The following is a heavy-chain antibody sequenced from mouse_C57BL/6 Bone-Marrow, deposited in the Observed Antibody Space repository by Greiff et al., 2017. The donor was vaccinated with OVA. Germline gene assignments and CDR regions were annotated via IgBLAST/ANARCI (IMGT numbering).Heavy chain of an antibody. Sequence: EVKLQQSGAELVRPGASVKLSCTASGFNIKDYYMHWVKQRPEQGLEWIGRIDPEDGDTEYAPKFQGKATMTADTSSNTAYLQLSSLTSEDTAVYYCTTLYYYGSSYGYFDVWGTGTTVTVSS. CDR3: TTLYYYGSSYGYFDV. V-gene: IGHV14-1*01. CDR2: IDPEDGDT. D-gene: IGHD1-1*01. J-gene: IGHJ1*03. CDR1: GFNIKDYY.